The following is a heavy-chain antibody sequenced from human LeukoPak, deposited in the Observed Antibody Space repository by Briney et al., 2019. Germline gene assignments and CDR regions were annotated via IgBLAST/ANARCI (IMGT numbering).Heavy chain of an antibody. CDR2: ISYDGSNK. J-gene: IGHJ6*02. V-gene: IGHV3-30-3*01. Sequence: GRSLRLSCAASGFTFSSYAMHWVRQAPGKGLEWVAVISYDGSNKYYADSVKGGFTISRDNSKNPLYLQMNSLSAEDPAVYSCAGDYDFWRGYFDGSIIYPLFDHHYGMDVWGQGTTVTVS. CDR3: AGDYDFWRGYFDGSIIYPLFDHHYGMDV. CDR1: GFTFSSYA. D-gene: IGHD3-3*01.